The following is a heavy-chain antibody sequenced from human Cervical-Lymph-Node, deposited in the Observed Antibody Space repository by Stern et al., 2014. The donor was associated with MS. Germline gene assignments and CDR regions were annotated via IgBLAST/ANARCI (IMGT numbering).Heavy chain of an antibody. J-gene: IGHJ4*02. V-gene: IGHV3-23*04. D-gene: IGHD2-8*01. CDR3: ARCPSADTCHGLRFDQ. CDR2: IVVSGGRT. Sequence: EVQLVESGGGLVQPGGSLRLSCTASGFSVSNYAMNWVRQAPGSGLVLVSTIVVSGGRTFYADSVKGRFFISRDHSKNTLYLQLNSLRAEDAAIYYCARCPSADTCHGLRFDQWGQGALVTVSS. CDR1: GFSVSNYA.